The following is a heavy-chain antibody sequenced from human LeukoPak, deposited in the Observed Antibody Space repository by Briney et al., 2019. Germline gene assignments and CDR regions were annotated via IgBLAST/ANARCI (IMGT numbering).Heavy chain of an antibody. J-gene: IGHJ4*02. Sequence: ASVKVSCKSSGYTFTSYDINWVRQATGQGLEWMGWMNPNSGNTAYAQKFQGRVTITRNTSISTTYMELSSLRSEDTAVYYCAREDYYDSGSNDYWGQGTLVTVSS. V-gene: IGHV1-8*03. CDR3: AREDYYDSGSNDY. CDR2: MNPNSGNT. CDR1: GYTFTSYD. D-gene: IGHD3-22*01.